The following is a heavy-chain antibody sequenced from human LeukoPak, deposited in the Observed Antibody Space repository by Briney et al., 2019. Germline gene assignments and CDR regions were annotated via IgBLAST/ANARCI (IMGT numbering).Heavy chain of an antibody. CDR3: ARGRGTYSSGWYGWLPPGPNDY. D-gene: IGHD6-19*01. Sequence: SETLSLTCTVSGGSTSSSSYYWGWIRQPPGKGLEWIGSIYYSGSTYYNPSLKSRVTISVDTSKNQFSLKLSSVTAADTAVYYCARGRGTYSSGWYGWLPPGPNDYWGQGTLVTVSS. CDR2: IYYSGST. V-gene: IGHV4-39*07. J-gene: IGHJ4*02. CDR1: GGSTSSSSYY.